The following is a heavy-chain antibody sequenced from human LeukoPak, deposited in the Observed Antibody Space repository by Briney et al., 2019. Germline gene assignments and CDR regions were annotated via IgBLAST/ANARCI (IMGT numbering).Heavy chain of an antibody. V-gene: IGHV3-23*01. CDR1: GFTFSSYW. CDR3: TKASAARCIGVFCYPFDH. CDR2: TVGIGPDT. J-gene: IGHJ4*02. D-gene: IGHD2-15*01. Sequence: GESLRLSCAASGFTFSSYWMSWVRQAPGKGLEWVAATVGIGPDTYHADSVKGRFTISRDNSKNILYLQMNSLRVEDTAVYYCTKASAARCIGVFCYPFDHWGQGTLVTVSS.